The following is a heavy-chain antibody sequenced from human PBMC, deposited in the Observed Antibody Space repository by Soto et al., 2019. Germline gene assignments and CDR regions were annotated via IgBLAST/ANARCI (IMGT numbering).Heavy chain of an antibody. CDR1: GYTFTSYG. V-gene: IGHV1-18*04. CDR3: ARERVYAGTTLRGYYFDN. D-gene: IGHD1-1*01. Sequence: SSVKVSCKASGYTFTSYGISWVRQAPGQGLEWMGWISAYNGNTNYAQTLQGRVTMTTDTSTSTAYMELRSPRSADTALYHCARERVYAGTTLRGYYFDNGGQGTLVTVSS. J-gene: IGHJ4*02. CDR2: ISAYNGNT.